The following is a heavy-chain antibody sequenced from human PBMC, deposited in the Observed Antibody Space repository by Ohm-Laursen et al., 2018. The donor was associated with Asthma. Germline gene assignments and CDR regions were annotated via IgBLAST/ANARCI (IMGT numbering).Heavy chain of an antibody. CDR2: IYYSGST. CDR3: ARLRRYAFDI. J-gene: IGHJ3*02. V-gene: IGHV4-39*01. D-gene: IGHD4-17*01. CDR1: GGSISRGTYY. Sequence: SETLSLTCTVSGGSISRGTYYWSWIRQPPGKGLEWIGSIYYSGSTYYNPSLKSRVTISVDTSKNQFSLKLSSVTAADTAVYYCARLRRYAFDIWGQGTMVTVSS.